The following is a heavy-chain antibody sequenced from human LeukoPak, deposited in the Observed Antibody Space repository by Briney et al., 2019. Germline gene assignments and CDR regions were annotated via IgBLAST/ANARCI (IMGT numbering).Heavy chain of an antibody. Sequence: SVKVSCKASGGTFSSYAISWVRQAPGQGLEWMGGIIPIFGTANYAQKFQGRVTITADESTSTAYMELSSLRSEDAAVYYCARVRNYYGSGSYYYDAFDIWGQGTMVTVSS. V-gene: IGHV1-69*13. CDR2: IIPIFGTA. CDR1: GGTFSSYA. CDR3: ARVRNYYGSGSYYYDAFDI. J-gene: IGHJ3*02. D-gene: IGHD3-10*01.